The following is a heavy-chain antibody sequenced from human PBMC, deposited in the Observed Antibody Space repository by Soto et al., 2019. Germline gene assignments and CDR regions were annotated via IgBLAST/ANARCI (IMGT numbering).Heavy chain of an antibody. Sequence: QITLKEPGPTLVKPTQTLTLTCTFSGFSLSTSGVGVGWIRQPPGKALEWLAVVYWDDTKHYSPSLKSRLTITKDTSKNHVVLTMTNMDPVDTATYFCAHKGYGDYPLDYWGQGTLVTVSS. CDR3: AHKGYGDYPLDY. J-gene: IGHJ4*02. D-gene: IGHD4-17*01. CDR1: GFSLSTSGVG. CDR2: VYWDDTK. V-gene: IGHV2-5*02.